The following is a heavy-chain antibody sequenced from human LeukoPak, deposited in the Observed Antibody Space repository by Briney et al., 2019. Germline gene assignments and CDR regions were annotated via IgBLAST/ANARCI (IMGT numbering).Heavy chain of an antibody. CDR3: ARQLGYCSDGSCYFDY. CDR1: GFTFSNYA. D-gene: IGHD2-15*01. Sequence: GGSLRLSCAASGFTFSNYAMSWVRQAPGRGLEWVSAISGSGGSTYYADSVKGRFTISRDHFKNTLPLQVNGLVSDDPAVYHCARQLGYCSDGSCYFDYWGQGTLVPVSS. J-gene: IGHJ4*02. CDR2: ISGSGGST. V-gene: IGHV3-23*01.